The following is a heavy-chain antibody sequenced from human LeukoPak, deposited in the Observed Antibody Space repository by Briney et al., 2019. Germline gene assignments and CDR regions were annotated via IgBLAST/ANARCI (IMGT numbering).Heavy chain of an antibody. D-gene: IGHD2-15*01. Sequence: PGGSLRLSCAASGFTFSSYAMHWVRQAPGKGLEWVAVISYDGSNKYYADSVKGRFTISRDNSKNTLYLQMNSLRAEDTAVYYCARDKISRPPLLYCSGGSCYSRGDAFDIWGQGTMVTVSS. J-gene: IGHJ3*02. CDR1: GFTFSSYA. CDR3: ARDKISRPPLLYCSGGSCYSRGDAFDI. V-gene: IGHV3-30*04. CDR2: ISYDGSNK.